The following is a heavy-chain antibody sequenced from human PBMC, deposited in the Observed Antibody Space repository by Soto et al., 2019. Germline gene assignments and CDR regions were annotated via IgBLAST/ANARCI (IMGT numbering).Heavy chain of an antibody. V-gene: IGHV3-48*02. J-gene: IGHJ6*02. CDR1: GFTCSSYS. D-gene: IGHD1-26*01. CDR3: ARDRAGAQYGLDV. Sequence: PGGSLRLSFAASGFTCSSYSMNWVRKAPGKGLEWVSYISSSSSTIYYVDSVKGRFTISRDNAKNSLYLQMNSLRDEDTAVYYCARDRAGAQYGLDVWGQGTTVTVSS. CDR2: ISSSSSTI.